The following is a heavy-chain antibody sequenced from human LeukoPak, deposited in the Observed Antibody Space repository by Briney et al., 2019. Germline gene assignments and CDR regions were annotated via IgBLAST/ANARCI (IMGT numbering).Heavy chain of an antibody. CDR2: ISSSGINK. Sequence: GGSLRLSCTASGFTFSLYSMNWVRLAPGKGLEWVSYISSSGINKYYADSVKGRFTISRDNAKKSVYLQMNSLRAEDTAVYYCAKGLTSYYYYYMDVWGKGTTVTVSS. CDR3: AKGLTSYYYYYMDV. V-gene: IGHV3-48*04. D-gene: IGHD4/OR15-4a*01. J-gene: IGHJ6*03. CDR1: GFTFSLYS.